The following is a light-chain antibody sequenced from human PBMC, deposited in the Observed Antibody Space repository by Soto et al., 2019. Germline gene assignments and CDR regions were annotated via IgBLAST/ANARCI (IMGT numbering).Light chain of an antibody. CDR1: QSLLHSNGYNY. J-gene: IGKJ2*01. V-gene: IGKV2-28*01. Sequence: DIVMTQSPLSLPVTPGEPASISCRSSQSLLHSNGYNYLDWYLQKRGQSPQLLIYLGSNRASGVPDRFSGSGSGTDFTLKISRVEAEDVGVYYCMQALQTPPYTFGQGTKLEIK. CDR3: MQALQTPPYT. CDR2: LGS.